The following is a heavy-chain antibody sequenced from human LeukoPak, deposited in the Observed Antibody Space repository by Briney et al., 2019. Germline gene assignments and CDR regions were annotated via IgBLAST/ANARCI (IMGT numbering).Heavy chain of an antibody. D-gene: IGHD3-10*01. CDR3: ARSQNYYGSGDY. V-gene: IGHV4-61*01. CDR2: IYYSGSA. CDR1: GGSVSNGNYY. J-gene: IGHJ4*02. Sequence: SETLSLTCTVSGGSVSNGNYYWSWLRQPPGKALEWIGYIYYSGSANYNPSLEGRVTISVDTSKNQFSVKLSSVTAADTALYYCARSQNYYGSGDYWSQGTLVTVSS.